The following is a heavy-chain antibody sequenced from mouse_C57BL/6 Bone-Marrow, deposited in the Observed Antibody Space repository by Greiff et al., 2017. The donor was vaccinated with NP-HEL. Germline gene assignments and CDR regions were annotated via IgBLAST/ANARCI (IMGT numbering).Heavy chain of an antibody. V-gene: IGHV1-18*01. Sequence: VQLKQSGPELVKPGASVKIPCKASGYTFTDYNMDWVKQSHGKSLEWIGDINPNNGGTIYNQKFKGKATLTVDKSSSTAYMELRSLISEDTAVYYCARGDYDYDGFDYWGQGTTLTVSS. CDR2: INPNNGGT. J-gene: IGHJ2*01. CDR1: GYTFTDYN. CDR3: ARGDYDYDGFDY. D-gene: IGHD2-4*01.